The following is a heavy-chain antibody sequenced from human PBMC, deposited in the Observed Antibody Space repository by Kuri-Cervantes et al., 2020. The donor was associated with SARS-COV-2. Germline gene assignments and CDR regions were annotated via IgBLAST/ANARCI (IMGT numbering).Heavy chain of an antibody. V-gene: IGHV1-8*03. Sequence: ASVNVSCKASGYTFTSYDINWVRQATGQGLEWMGWMNPNSGNTGYAQKFQGRVTITRNTSISIAYMPLSSLRSEDTAVYYCARVRGIYSYGHPHFDYWGQGTLVTVSS. D-gene: IGHD5-18*01. CDR3: ARVRGIYSYGHPHFDY. J-gene: IGHJ4*02. CDR1: GYTFTSYD. CDR2: MNPNSGNT.